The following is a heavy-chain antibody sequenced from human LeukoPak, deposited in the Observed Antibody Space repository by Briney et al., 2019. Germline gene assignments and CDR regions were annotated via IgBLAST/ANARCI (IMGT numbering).Heavy chain of an antibody. D-gene: IGHD1-26*01. V-gene: IGHV4-61*02. CDR1: GGSISSGGYY. J-gene: IGHJ3*02. Sequence: SETLSLTCTVSGGSISSGGYYWSWIRQPAGKGLEWIGRIYTSGSTNYNPSLKSRVTMSVDTSKNQFSLKLSSVTAADTAVYYCAREKVVGATKGRSDAFDIWGQGTMVTVSS. CDR3: AREKVVGATKGRSDAFDI. CDR2: IYTSGST.